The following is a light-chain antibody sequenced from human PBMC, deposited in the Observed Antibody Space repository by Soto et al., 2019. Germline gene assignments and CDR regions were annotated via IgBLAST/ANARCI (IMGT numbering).Light chain of an antibody. CDR2: GAS. CDR1: QSVSSN. J-gene: IGKJ1*01. V-gene: IGKV3-15*01. Sequence: EIVMTQSPATLSVCPGERATLSCRASQSVSSNLAWYQQKPGRAPRLLIYGASTRATGIPARFSGSGSGTEFTLTISSLQSEDFAVYYCQQYNNRPPLFGQGTKVDIK. CDR3: QQYNNRPPL.